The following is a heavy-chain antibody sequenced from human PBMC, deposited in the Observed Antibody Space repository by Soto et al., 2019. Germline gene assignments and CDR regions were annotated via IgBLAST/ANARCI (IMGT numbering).Heavy chain of an antibody. J-gene: IGHJ4*02. Sequence: SETLSLTCTVSGGSISSSPYYWGWIRQPPGKGLEWIGNIYYNGNTFYNPSLKSRVTISIDTSKNQFSLKLSSVTAADTAVYYCARHGPLSNKRNQLDYWGQGTLVTVSS. CDR2: IYYNGNT. D-gene: IGHD4-4*01. CDR1: GGSISSSPYY. CDR3: ARHGPLSNKRNQLDY. V-gene: IGHV4-39*01.